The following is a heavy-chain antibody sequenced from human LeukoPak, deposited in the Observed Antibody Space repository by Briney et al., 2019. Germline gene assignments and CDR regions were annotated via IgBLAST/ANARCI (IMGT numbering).Heavy chain of an antibody. CDR2: ISYTGVS. CDR1: GVSISRSY. Sequence: PSETLSLTCTVSGVSISRSYWIWIRQTPGKGLEWIGYISYTGVSSYNPSLKSRVTISVDTSENQFSLNVTSVTAADTAVYYCARLPEGGYATSLGWFGPWGQGTRVTVSS. V-gene: IGHV4-59*08. CDR3: ARLPEGGYATSLGWFGP. J-gene: IGHJ5*02. D-gene: IGHD5-24*01.